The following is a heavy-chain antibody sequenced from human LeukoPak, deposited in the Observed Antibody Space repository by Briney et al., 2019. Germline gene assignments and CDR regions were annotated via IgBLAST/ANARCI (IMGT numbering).Heavy chain of an antibody. CDR3: ARASGGYYNNWFDP. CDR1: GGSISPYY. D-gene: IGHD3-22*01. V-gene: IGHV4-59*01. Sequence: SETLSLTCTVSGGSISPYYWSWIRQPPGKGLEWIGYTSHTGATTNYNPSLKSRVTISVDRSKNQFSLKLNSVTAADTAVYYCARASGGYYNNWFDPWGQGTLVTVSS. CDR2: TSHTGATT. J-gene: IGHJ5*02.